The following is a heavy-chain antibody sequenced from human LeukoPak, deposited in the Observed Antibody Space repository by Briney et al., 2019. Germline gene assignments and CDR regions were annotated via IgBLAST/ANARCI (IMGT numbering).Heavy chain of an antibody. CDR3: ATLDGSGSYR. V-gene: IGHV1-18*01. CDR2: INPNSGGT. D-gene: IGHD3-10*01. CDR1: SYTFTRYG. Sequence: ASVKVSCKASSYTFTRYGISWVRQAPGQGLEWMGWINPNSGGTNYAQKLQGRVTMTTDTSTSTAYMELRSLRSDDTAVYYCATLDGSGSYRWGQGTLVTVSS. J-gene: IGHJ4*02.